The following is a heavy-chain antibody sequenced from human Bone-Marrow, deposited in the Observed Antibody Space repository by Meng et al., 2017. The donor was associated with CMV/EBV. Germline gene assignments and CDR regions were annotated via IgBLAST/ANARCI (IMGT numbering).Heavy chain of an antibody. CDR2: IYHSGST. CDR3: ARYRITIFGVVIIRGMDV. D-gene: IGHD3-3*01. J-gene: IGHJ6*02. Sequence: SETLSLTCAVSGGSISSSNWWSWIRQPPGKGLEWIGEIYHSGSTNYNPSLKSRVTISVDKSKNQFSLKLSSVTAADTAVYYCARYRITIFGVVIIRGMDVWGQGTTVTVFS. CDR1: GGSISSSNW. V-gene: IGHV4-4*02.